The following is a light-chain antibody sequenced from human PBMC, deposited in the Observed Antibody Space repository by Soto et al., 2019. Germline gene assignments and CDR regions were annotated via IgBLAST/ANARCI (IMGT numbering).Light chain of an antibody. CDR1: SSDVGGYNY. CDR2: EVS. Sequence: QSALTQPPSASGSPGQSVTISCTGTSSDVGGYNYVSWYQQHPGKAPKLMIYEVSKWPSGVPDRFSGSKSGNTASLTGSGLQAEDEADYYCSSFAASNTVVFGGGTKLTVL. J-gene: IGLJ2*01. CDR3: SSFAASNTVV. V-gene: IGLV2-8*01.